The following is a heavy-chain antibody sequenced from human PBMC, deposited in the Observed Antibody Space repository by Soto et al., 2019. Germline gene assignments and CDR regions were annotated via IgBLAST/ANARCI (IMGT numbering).Heavy chain of an antibody. CDR1: GFTFSSYW. Sequence: PGGSLRLSCAASGFTFSSYWMHWVRQAPGKGLAWVSRINSDGSSTSYADSVKGRFTISRDNAKNTLYLQMNSLRAEDTAVYYCARESDTAMVNDYWGQGTQVTVSS. V-gene: IGHV3-74*01. CDR2: INSDGSST. D-gene: IGHD5-18*01. CDR3: ARESDTAMVNDY. J-gene: IGHJ4*02.